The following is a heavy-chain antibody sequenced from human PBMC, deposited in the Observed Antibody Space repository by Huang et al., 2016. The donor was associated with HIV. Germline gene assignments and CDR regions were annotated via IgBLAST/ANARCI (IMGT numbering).Heavy chain of an antibody. J-gene: IGHJ5*02. V-gene: IGHV1-8*03. D-gene: IGHD1-26*01. CDR3: ARGGGSHWLGRFDP. CDR2: MKGNSGNT. CDR1: GYTFTRYD. Sequence: QVQLVQSGAEVKKPGASVKVSCKASGYTFTRYDINGVRQAPGQGLEWGGWMKGNSGNTGYATNFQGRLTLTRDTSIGAGYMELSSLEPADTAVYYCARGGGSHWLGRFDPWGQGTLVTVFS.